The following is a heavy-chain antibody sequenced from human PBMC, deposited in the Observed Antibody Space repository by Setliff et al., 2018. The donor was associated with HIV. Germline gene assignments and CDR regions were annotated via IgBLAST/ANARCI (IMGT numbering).Heavy chain of an antibody. Sequence: KPSETLSLTCTVSGGSISSETSYWGWIRQSPGKGLEWLGSISYSGNTYYNPSLKSRVTISVDTSKNQFSLKVTSVTAADTAIFYCVRHADFWTSPRGYYFDSWGQGTLVTVPQ. D-gene: IGHD3-3*01. J-gene: IGHJ4*02. CDR1: GGSISSETSY. V-gene: IGHV4-39*01. CDR2: ISYSGNT. CDR3: VRHADFWTSPRGYYFDS.